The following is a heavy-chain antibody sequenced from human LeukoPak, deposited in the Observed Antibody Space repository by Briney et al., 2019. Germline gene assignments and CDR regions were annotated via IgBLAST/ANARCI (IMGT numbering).Heavy chain of an antibody. CDR3: ARVPVVAATPDFDS. V-gene: IGHV4-61*01. D-gene: IGHD2-15*01. J-gene: IGHJ4*02. CDR1: GGSVSSGSYY. Sequence: PSETLSLTCAVSGGSVSSGSYYWSWIRQPPGKGLEWIGYIYSSGSTNYNPSLKSRVTISVDTSKNQFSLKLISVTAADTAVYYCARVPVVAATPDFDSWGQGTLVTVSS. CDR2: IYSSGST.